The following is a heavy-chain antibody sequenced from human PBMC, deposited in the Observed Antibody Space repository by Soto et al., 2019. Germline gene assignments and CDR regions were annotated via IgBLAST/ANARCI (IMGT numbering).Heavy chain of an antibody. V-gene: IGHV4-34*01. Sequence: SETLSLTCAVYGGSFSGYYWSWIRQPPGKGLEWIGEINHSGSTNYNPSLKSRVTISVDTSKDQFSLKLSSVTAADTAVYYCARGSGWYPYYYYYGMDVWGQGTTVTVSS. CDR3: ARGSGWYPYYYYYGMDV. CDR2: INHSGST. CDR1: GGSFSGYY. D-gene: IGHD6-19*01. J-gene: IGHJ6*02.